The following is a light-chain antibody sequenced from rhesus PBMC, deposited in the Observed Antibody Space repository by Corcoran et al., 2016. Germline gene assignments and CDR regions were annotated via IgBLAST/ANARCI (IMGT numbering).Light chain of an antibody. CDR1: QGISSY. CDR3: LQHNSYPPT. CDR2: DAS. V-gene: IGKV1-28*03. J-gene: IGKJ4*01. Sequence: DIQMTQSPSSLSASVGDTVTITCRASQGISSYLNWFQQKPGKAPKLLIYDASILESGVPSRFSGSGSGTDFTLTISSLQPEDFAAYYCLQHNSYPPTFGGGTKVEIK.